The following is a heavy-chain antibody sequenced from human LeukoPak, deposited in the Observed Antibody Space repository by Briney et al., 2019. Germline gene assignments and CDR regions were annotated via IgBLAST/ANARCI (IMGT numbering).Heavy chain of an antibody. CDR3: ARDARGGYTYGGLDQ. Sequence: GGSLRLSCAASGFTFSNFWMAWVRQVPGKGPEWVADIKLDGSATYYLDSVRGRFTISRDNAMNSLYLQMHSLRAEDTAVYYCARDARGGYTYGGLDQWGQGTLVTVSS. V-gene: IGHV3-7*01. CDR2: IKLDGSAT. J-gene: IGHJ4*02. CDR1: GFTFSNFW. D-gene: IGHD5-18*01.